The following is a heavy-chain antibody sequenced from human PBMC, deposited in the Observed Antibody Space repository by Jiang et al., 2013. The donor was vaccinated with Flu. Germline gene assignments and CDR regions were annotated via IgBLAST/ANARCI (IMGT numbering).Heavy chain of an antibody. CDR2: IYYSGST. CDR1: GGSISSYY. J-gene: IGHJ2*01. V-gene: IGHV4-59*08. Sequence: QLVESGPGLVKPSETLSLTCTVSGGSISSYYWSWIRQPPGKGLEWIGYIYYSGSTNYNPSLKSRVTISVDTSKNQFSLKLSSVTAADTAVYYCARSVLDSSGYWGNHWYFDLWGRGTLVTVSS. CDR3: ARSVLDSSGYWGNHWYFDL. D-gene: IGHD3-22*01.